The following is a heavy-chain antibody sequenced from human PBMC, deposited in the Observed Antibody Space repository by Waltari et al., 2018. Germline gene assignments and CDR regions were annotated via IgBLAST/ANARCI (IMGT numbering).Heavy chain of an antibody. J-gene: IGHJ4*02. CDR2: IRTKAYGETT. CDR3: TKASYSSSWFFDY. Sequence: EVQLVESGGGLVQPGRSLRLSCTASGFTFGDYPMGWVRQAPGKGLEWVGFIRTKAYGETTQYAASVKGRFTISRDDSNSIAYLQMNSLKTEDTAVYYCTKASYSSSWFFDYWGQGTLVTVSS. D-gene: IGHD6-13*01. CDR1: GFTFGDYP. V-gene: IGHV3-49*04.